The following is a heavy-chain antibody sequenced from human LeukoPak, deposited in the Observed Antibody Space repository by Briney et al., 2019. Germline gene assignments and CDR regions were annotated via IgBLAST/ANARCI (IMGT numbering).Heavy chain of an antibody. Sequence: GASVKVSCKASGYTFTSYDINWVRRATGQGLEWMGWMNPNSGNTGYAQKFQGRVTMTRNTSISTAYMELSSLRSEDTAVYYCARDSSGWRDYYYYGMDVWGQGTTVTVSS. J-gene: IGHJ6*02. CDR2: MNPNSGNT. D-gene: IGHD6-19*01. V-gene: IGHV1-8*01. CDR1: GYTFTSYD. CDR3: ARDSSGWRDYYYYGMDV.